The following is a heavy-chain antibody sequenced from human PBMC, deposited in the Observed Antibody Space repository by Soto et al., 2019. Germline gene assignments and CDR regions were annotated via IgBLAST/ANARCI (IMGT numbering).Heavy chain of an antibody. J-gene: IGHJ6*03. CDR3: ASQAPRDKLYCFMVV. Sequence: GKELTCIGYITYSGSTNYNPSIKSRLIISEDTSQSQISLKLSSVTAADTAVYYCASQAPRDKLYCFMVVWGKGTTFTVSS. CDR2: ITYSGST. V-gene: IGHV4-59*08. D-gene: IGHD2-15*01.